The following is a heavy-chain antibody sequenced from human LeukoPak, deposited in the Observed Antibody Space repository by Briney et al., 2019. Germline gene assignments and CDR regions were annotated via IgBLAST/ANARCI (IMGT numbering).Heavy chain of an antibody. J-gene: IGHJ4*02. Sequence: PSETLSLTCAVYGGSLSGYYWSWIRQPPGKGLEWIGEINHSGSTNYNPSLKSRVTISVDTSKNQFSLKLSSVTAADTAVYYCARGVPPVGASPYFDYWGQGTLVTVSS. V-gene: IGHV4-34*01. CDR1: GGSLSGYY. D-gene: IGHD1-26*01. CDR3: ARGVPPVGASPYFDY. CDR2: INHSGST.